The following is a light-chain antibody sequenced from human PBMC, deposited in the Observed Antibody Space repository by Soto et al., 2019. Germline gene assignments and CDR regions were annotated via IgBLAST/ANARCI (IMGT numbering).Light chain of an antibody. CDR2: AAS. Sequence: IQLTQSPSSLSASVGDRVTITCRASQDIAIYLAWYQQKPGEAPKLLIYAASTLHGGVPSRFSGSGSKTDFTLTISSLQPEDFATYYCQQSYTTPVTFGQGTKVDI. CDR1: QDIAIY. CDR3: QQSYTTPVT. V-gene: IGKV1-39*01. J-gene: IGKJ1*01.